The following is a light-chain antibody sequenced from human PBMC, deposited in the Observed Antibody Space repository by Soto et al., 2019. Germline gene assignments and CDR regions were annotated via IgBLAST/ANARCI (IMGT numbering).Light chain of an antibody. CDR1: QSLLHITGETF. CDR2: EVS. V-gene: IGKV2D-29*02. Sequence: DVVMTQTPVSLSVAPVQPASISCRSSQSLLHITGETFLFWYLQKPGQSPQLLIYEVSTRVSGVPDRFSGSGSGTDFTLEISRVETDDVGIYYCMQSTQLPPNFGQGTRLEIK. J-gene: IGKJ5*01. CDR3: MQSTQLPPN.